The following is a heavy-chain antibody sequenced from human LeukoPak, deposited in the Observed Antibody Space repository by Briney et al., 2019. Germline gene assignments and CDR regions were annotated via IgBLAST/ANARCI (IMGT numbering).Heavy chain of an antibody. V-gene: IGHV4-39*01. CDR2: IYYTGST. CDR1: GASISGSGYY. J-gene: IGHJ4*02. CDR3: ARLLGVRGV. D-gene: IGHD3-10*01. Sequence: SETLSLTCAVSGASISGSGYYLGWIRQPPGKGLEWIGNIYYTGSTYYNASLQSRVTISIDMSKNQFSLRLSSVTAADTAMYYCARLLGVRGVWGQGTLVTVSS.